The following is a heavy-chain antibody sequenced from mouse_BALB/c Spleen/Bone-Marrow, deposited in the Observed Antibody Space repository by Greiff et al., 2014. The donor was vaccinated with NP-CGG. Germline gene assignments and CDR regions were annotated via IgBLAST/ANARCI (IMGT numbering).Heavy chain of an antibody. CDR1: GYSITSGYS. Sequence: DVKLQQSGPDLVKPSQSLSLTCTVTGYSITSGYSWHWIRQFPGNKLEWMGYIHYSGSTNYNPSLKSRISITRDTSKNKFFLQFNSVTTEDTATYYCARDQGYYAMDYWGQGTSVTVSS. J-gene: IGHJ4*01. CDR2: IHYSGST. V-gene: IGHV3-1*02. CDR3: ARDQGYYAMDY.